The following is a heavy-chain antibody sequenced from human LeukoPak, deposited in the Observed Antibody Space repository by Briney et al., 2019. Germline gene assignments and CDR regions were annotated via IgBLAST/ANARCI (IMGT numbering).Heavy chain of an antibody. CDR1: GYTFTSYY. CDR2: INPSGGST. V-gene: IGHV1-46*01. J-gene: IGHJ6*02. CDR3: AFIAVAGTKADYYYGMDV. Sequence: ASVKVSCKASGYTFTSYYMHWVRQAPGQGLEWMGIINPSGGSTSYAQKFQGRVTMTRDTSTSTVYMELSSLRSEDTAVYYCAFIAVAGTKADYYYGMDVWGQGTTVTVSS. D-gene: IGHD6-19*01.